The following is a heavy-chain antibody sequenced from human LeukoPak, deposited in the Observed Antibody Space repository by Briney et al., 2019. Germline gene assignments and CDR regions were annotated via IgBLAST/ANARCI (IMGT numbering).Heavy chain of an antibody. D-gene: IGHD2/OR15-2a*01. CDR1: GFIFNSYG. J-gene: IGHJ4*02. V-gene: IGHV3-33*01. CDR2: IWYDGSNK. CDR3: AREGPRGNSQFDY. Sequence: PGGSLRLSCAASGFIFNSYGVHWVRQAPGKGLEWVALIWYDGSNKYYTDSVKGRFTISRDNSKNTLYLEMNSLRAEDTAIYYCAREGPRGNSQFDYWGQGTLVTVSS.